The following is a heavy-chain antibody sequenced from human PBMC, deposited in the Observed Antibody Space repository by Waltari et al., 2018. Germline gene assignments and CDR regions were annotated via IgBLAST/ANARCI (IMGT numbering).Heavy chain of an antibody. CDR3: ARQTGIAVRKVDY. CDR1: GYSISSGYY. D-gene: IGHD6-19*01. Sequence: QVQLQESGPGLVKPSETPSLTCAVSGYSISSGYYWGWIRQPPGKGLEWIGSIYHSGRPNSNPSLKRRVTISVDTSKNQFSRKLSSVTAADTAVYYCARQTGIAVRKVDYWGQGTLVTVSS. J-gene: IGHJ4*02. V-gene: IGHV4-38-2*01. CDR2: IYHSGRP.